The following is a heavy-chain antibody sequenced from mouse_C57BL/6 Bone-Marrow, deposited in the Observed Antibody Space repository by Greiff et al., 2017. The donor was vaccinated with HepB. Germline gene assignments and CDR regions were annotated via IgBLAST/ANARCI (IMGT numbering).Heavy chain of an antibody. CDR1: GFTFSDYG. V-gene: IGHV5-17*01. CDR2: NSSGSSTI. Sequence: EVQVVESGGGLVKPGGSLKLSCAASGFTFSDYGMHWVRQAPEKGLEWVAYNSSGSSTIYYADTVKGRFTISRDNAKNTLFLQMTSLRSEDTAMYYCARGDGYYDYAMDYWGQGTSVTVSS. J-gene: IGHJ4*01. CDR3: ARGDGYYDYAMDY. D-gene: IGHD2-3*01.